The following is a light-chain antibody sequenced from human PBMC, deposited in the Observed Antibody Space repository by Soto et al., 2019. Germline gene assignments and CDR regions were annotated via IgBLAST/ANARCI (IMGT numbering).Light chain of an antibody. J-gene: IGLJ3*02. CDR2: EVT. CDR3: CSYAGSDTWV. CDR1: NSDVGNYNL. Sequence: QSSLTQPASVSGSPGQSITISCTGTNSDVGNYNLVSWYQQHPGKAPKLMMYEVTKRPSGVANRFSGSKSGNTASLTISGLQAENDADYYCCSYAGSDTWVFGRGTQLTVL. V-gene: IGLV2-23*02.